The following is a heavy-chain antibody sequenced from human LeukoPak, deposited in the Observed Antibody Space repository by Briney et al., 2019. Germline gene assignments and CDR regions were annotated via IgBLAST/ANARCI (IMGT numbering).Heavy chain of an antibody. CDR1: GYTFTSYD. Sequence: ASVKVSCKASGYTFTSYDINWVRQATGQGLEWMGWMNPNSGNTGYAQKFQGRVTMTRNTSISTAYMELSSLRSEDTAVYYCARGWAHNSYCSSTSCYMFDYWGQGTLVTVSS. CDR3: ARGWAHNSYCSSTSCYMFDY. V-gene: IGHV1-8*01. J-gene: IGHJ4*02. CDR2: MNPNSGNT. D-gene: IGHD2-2*02.